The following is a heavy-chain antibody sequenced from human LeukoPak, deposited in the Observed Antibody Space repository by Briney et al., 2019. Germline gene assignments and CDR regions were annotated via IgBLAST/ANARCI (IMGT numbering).Heavy chain of an antibody. CDR3: ARDDSGYGDAFDI. D-gene: IGHD5-12*01. J-gene: IGHJ3*02. V-gene: IGHV3-21*01. Sequence: GGSLRLSCAASGFTFSSYSMNWVHQAPGKGLEWVSSISSSSSYIYYADSVKGRFTISRDNAKNSLYLQMNSLRAEDTAVYYCARDDSGYGDAFDIWGQGTMVTVSS. CDR1: GFTFSSYS. CDR2: ISSSSSYI.